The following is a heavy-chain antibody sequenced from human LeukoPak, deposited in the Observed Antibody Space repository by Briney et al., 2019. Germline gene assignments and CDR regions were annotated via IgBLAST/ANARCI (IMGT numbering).Heavy chain of an antibody. V-gene: IGHV4-59*12. CDR1: GASISSSF. CDR2: IYYTGST. Sequence: PSETLSLTCTVSGASISSSFWTWIRQSPGKGLEWLAYIYYTGSTNLNPPLKSRLTISVDTSKNQFSLKLMSVTAADTAVYYCASPTVAGTDAGFGYWGQGTLATVSS. CDR3: ASPTVAGTDAGFGY. D-gene: IGHD6-19*01. J-gene: IGHJ4*02.